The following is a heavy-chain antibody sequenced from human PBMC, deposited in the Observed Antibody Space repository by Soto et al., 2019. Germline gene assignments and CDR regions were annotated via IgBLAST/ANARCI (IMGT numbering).Heavy chain of an antibody. J-gene: IGHJ4*02. CDR1: GGSISTSNW. V-gene: IGHV4-4*02. Sequence: SETLSLTCAVSGGSISTSNWWSWVRQPPGKGLEWIGEVYRTGSTNYNPSLESRVIVSVDKSKNQFSLKLTSVTAADTAVYYCARARATIAAAGTAFWGQGTPVTVS. D-gene: IGHD6-13*01. CDR2: VYRTGST. CDR3: ARARATIAAAGTAF.